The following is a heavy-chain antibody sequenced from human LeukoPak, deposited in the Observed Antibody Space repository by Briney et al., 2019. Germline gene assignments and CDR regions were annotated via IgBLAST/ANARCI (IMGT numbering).Heavy chain of an antibody. V-gene: IGHV3-30*02. CDR3: AKSGYNRFDY. D-gene: IGHD5-24*01. Sequence: GSLRLSCAASGFTFSNYGMHWVRQAPGKGLEWVSFIRYDGRNKYYADSVKGRVTISRDNSKNTLYLQMNSLRADDTAVYFCAKSGYNRFDYWGQGTLVTVSS. CDR2: IRYDGRNK. J-gene: IGHJ4*02. CDR1: GFTFSNYG.